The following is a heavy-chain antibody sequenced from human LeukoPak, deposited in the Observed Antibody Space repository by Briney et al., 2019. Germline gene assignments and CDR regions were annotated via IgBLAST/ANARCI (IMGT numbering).Heavy chain of an antibody. D-gene: IGHD3-10*01. CDR3: AKVNYYNSGSYYDY. Sequence: PGGSLRLSCAASGFTFSSYEMNWVRQAPGKGLEWVSAISGSGGGTYYADSVKGRFTISRDNSKNTLYMQMNSLRAEDTAVYYCAKVNYYNSGSYYDYWGQGTLVTVSS. CDR1: GFTFSSYE. J-gene: IGHJ4*02. V-gene: IGHV3-23*01. CDR2: ISGSGGGT.